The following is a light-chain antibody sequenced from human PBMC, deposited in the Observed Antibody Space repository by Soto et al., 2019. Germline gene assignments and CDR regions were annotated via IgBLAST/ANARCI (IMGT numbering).Light chain of an antibody. V-gene: IGKV3-11*01. Sequence: EIVLTQSPATLSLSPGERATLSCRASQSVSSYLAWYQQKPGQAPRLLIYDASNRATGIPARFSGSGSGTDFTLTIGSLEPEDFAVYYCQQRSNWRGTFGQGTKVEIK. CDR3: QQRSNWRGT. J-gene: IGKJ1*01. CDR2: DAS. CDR1: QSVSSY.